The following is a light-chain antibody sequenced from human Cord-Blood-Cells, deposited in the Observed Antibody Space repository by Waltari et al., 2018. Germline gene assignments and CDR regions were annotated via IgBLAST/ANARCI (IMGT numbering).Light chain of an antibody. CDR1: KLGDKY. CDR2: QDS. Sequence: SYELTQPPSVSVSPGQTASITCTGAKLGDKYACWYQQKPGQSPVLVIDQDSNRPSGFPERFSCSNSGNTATLTISGTQAMDEADYYCQAWDSSTVVFGGGTKLTVL. J-gene: IGLJ2*01. V-gene: IGLV3-1*01. CDR3: QAWDSSTVV.